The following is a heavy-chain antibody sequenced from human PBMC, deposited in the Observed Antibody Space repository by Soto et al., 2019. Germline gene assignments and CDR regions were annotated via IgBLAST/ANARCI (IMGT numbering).Heavy chain of an antibody. Sequence: VQLVQSGAEVKKPGASVKVSCKASGYSFTDYHIHWVRQAPGQGLEWLGRINPKSGGTSTAQKFQGWVTMTTDTSIRTASMELTRLTSDDTAIYYCARGDSTDCSNGVCSFFYNHDMDVWGQGTTVTVSS. CDR3: ARGDSTDCSNGVCSFFYNHDMDV. V-gene: IGHV1-2*04. CDR1: GYSFTDYH. D-gene: IGHD2-8*01. CDR2: INPKSGGT. J-gene: IGHJ6*02.